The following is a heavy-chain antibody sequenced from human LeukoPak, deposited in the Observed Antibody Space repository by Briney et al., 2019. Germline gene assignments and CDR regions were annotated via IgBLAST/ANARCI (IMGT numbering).Heavy chain of an antibody. V-gene: IGHV3-30*03. Sequence: GGSLRLSCAASGFXFSSYAIHWVRQAPGKGLEWVAVILHDGSNKQYADSVKGRFTISRDNSKNTLYLQINSLRAEDTAVYYCATLSGDSHGYDYWGLGTLVTVSS. CDR3: ATLSGDSHGYDY. CDR2: ILHDGSNK. CDR1: GFXFSSYA. J-gene: IGHJ4*02. D-gene: IGHD5-18*01.